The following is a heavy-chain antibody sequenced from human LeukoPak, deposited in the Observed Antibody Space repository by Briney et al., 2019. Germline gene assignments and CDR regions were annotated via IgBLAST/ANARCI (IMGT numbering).Heavy chain of an antibody. V-gene: IGHV4-31*03. Sequence: SETLSLTCTVSGGSISSGGYYWSWIRQHPGKGLEWIGYIYYSGSTYYNPSLKSRVTISVDTSKNQFSLKLSSVTAVDTAVYYCARDGYYYDSSGYYYFDYWGQGTLATVSS. D-gene: IGHD3-22*01. CDR1: GGSISSGGYY. CDR2: IYYSGST. J-gene: IGHJ4*02. CDR3: ARDGYYYDSSGYYYFDY.